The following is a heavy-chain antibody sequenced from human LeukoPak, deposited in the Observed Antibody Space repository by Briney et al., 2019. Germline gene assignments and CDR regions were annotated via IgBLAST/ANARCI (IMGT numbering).Heavy chain of an antibody. CDR1: GFTFSSYE. Sequence: PGGSLRLSCAGSGFTFSSYEMKWVRQAPGKGPEWISYISTSGINIHYADSVKGRFTISRDNAKNSLYLQMNSLREEDTPLYYCARGTTINNFAYWGQGTPVSVSS. J-gene: IGHJ4*02. CDR2: ISTSGINI. D-gene: IGHD4-11*01. V-gene: IGHV3-48*03. CDR3: ARGTTINNFAY.